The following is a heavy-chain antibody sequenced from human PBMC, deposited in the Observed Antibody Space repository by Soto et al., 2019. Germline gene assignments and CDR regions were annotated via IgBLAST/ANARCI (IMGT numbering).Heavy chain of an antibody. D-gene: IGHD3-22*01. CDR3: AFDYDSSGDPTY. Sequence: GASVKVSCKASGYTFTSYAMHWVRQAPGQRLEWMGWINAGNGNTKYSQKFQGRVTITRDTSASTAYMELSSLRSEDTAVYYCAFDYDSSGDPTYWGQGTLVTVSS. CDR1: GYTFTSYA. V-gene: IGHV1-3*01. J-gene: IGHJ4*02. CDR2: INAGNGNT.